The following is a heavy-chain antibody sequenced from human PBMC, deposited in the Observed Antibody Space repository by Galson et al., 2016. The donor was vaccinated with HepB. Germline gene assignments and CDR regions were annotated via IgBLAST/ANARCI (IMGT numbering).Heavy chain of an antibody. V-gene: IGHV3-33*06. Sequence: SLRLSCAVSGFTFSSCGMHWVRQAPGKGLEWVAVLWYDGSTKYYADSVKGRFTISRDDSQNTLYLQMNSLRAEDTAIYYCVKDNPGGYCSSLGCRGDAFDIWGQGTMVTVSP. D-gene: IGHD2-2*01. CDR3: VKDNPGGYCSSLGCRGDAFDI. CDR2: LWYDGSTK. J-gene: IGHJ3*02. CDR1: GFTFSSCG.